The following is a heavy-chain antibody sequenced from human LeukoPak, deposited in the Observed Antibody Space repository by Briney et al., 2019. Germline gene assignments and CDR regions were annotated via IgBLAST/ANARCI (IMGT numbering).Heavy chain of an antibody. CDR2: IWHDGSVE. D-gene: IGHD4-17*01. V-gene: IGHV3-33*01. CDR1: GFMFSRLG. J-gene: IGHJ4*02. CDR3: ARDPDGPVTTVTTERLTIH. Sequence: GGSLRLSCAASGFMFSRLGMQWVRQAPGEGLEWVAMIWHDGSVEEYADSVKGRFTISRDNSQNTLYLQMNSLRDDDTAVYHCARDPDGPVTTVTTERLTIHWGQGTLVTVSS.